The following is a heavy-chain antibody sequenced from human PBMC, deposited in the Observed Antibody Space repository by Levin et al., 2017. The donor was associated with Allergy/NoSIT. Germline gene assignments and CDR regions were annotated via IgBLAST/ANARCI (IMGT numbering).Heavy chain of an antibody. D-gene: IGHD6-6*01. CDR2: INHSGST. V-gene: IGHV4-34*01. CDR1: GGSFSGYY. CDR3: ARGSIAARRRKVGDV. Sequence: SETLSLTCAVYGGSFSGYYWSWIRQPPGKGLEWIGEINHSGSTNYNPSLKSRVTISVDTSKNQFSLKLSSVTAADTAVYYCARGSIAARRRKVGDVWGQGTTVTVSS. J-gene: IGHJ6*02.